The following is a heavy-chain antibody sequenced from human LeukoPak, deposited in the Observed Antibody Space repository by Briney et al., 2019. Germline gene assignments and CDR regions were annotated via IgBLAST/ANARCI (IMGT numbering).Heavy chain of an antibody. V-gene: IGHV4-38-2*02. J-gene: IGHJ6*03. D-gene: IGHD6-13*01. CDR2: IHHSGST. Sequence: SETLSLTCTVSGYFISSGYYWGWIRQPPGKGLQWIGSIHHSGSTYYNPSLKSRVTISVDTSKNQFSLKLSSVTAADTAVYYCARHGVAAAAYYYYYYMDVWGKGTTVTISS. CDR3: ARHGVAAAAYYYYYYMDV. CDR1: GYFISSGYY.